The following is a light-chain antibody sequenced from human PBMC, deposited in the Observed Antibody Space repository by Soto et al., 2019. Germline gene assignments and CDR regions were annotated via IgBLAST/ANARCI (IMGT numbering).Light chain of an antibody. V-gene: IGKV1-39*01. CDR1: QSSSSY. Sequence: DIQTTQSPSSLSASVGDRVTITCRASQSSSSYLNWYQYKPGKAPKVLIYGASTLQSGVPSRFSGSGSGTDFTLTISSLQPEDFASYYCQQSYSTFPFGQGTRLEIK. J-gene: IGKJ5*01. CDR2: GAS. CDR3: QQSYSTFP.